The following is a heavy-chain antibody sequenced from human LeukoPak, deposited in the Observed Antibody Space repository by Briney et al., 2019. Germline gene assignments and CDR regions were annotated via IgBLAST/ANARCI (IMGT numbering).Heavy chain of an antibody. J-gene: IGHJ4*02. Sequence: GGSLRLSCAASGFTFSSYAMSWVRQAPGKWLEWVSAIIGSGGSTYYADSVKGRFTISRDNSKNTLCLQMNSLRAEDTAVYYCAKDPTCSSTSCYVIWGQGTLVTVSS. CDR2: IIGSGGST. CDR3: AKDPTCSSTSCYVI. V-gene: IGHV3-23*01. CDR1: GFTFSSYA. D-gene: IGHD2-2*01.